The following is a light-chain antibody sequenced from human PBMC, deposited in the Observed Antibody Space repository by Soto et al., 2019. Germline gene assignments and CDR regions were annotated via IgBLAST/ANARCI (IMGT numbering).Light chain of an antibody. V-gene: IGKV3-20*01. Sequence: EIVLTQSPVTLSLSPLETATLSCSAGQSINNYFLAWHQQRPGQAPRLLIFRASQRASGIPDRFRGSGSGTDFTLTITRLEPEDFAVYYCQQYTKAPRTFGQGTKVDIK. CDR3: QQYTKAPRT. J-gene: IGKJ1*01. CDR1: QSINNYF. CDR2: RAS.